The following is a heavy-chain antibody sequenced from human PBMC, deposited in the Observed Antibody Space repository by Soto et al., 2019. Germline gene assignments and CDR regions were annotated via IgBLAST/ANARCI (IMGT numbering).Heavy chain of an antibody. CDR3: ARHIAVPRTRGFDY. D-gene: IGHD6-19*01. Sequence: QVHLQESGPGLVKPSGTLSLTCAVSGGSITTNWWSWVLQPPGKVLEWIGEIYHSGTTNYNPSLRGRVTISVDKSNNQFSLNVNSVTAAYSAIYYCARHIAVPRTRGFDYWGQGNLVTVSS. CDR2: IYHSGTT. V-gene: IGHV4-4*02. CDR1: GGSITTNW. J-gene: IGHJ4*02.